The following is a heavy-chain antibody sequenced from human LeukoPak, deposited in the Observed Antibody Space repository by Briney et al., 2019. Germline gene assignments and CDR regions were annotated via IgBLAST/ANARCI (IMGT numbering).Heavy chain of an antibody. CDR2: ISVYNGNT. D-gene: IGHD7-27*01. J-gene: IGHJ6*03. CDR3: ARATGGYYYYYMDV. CDR1: GYTFASYG. V-gene: IGHV1-18*01. Sequence: ASVKVSCKASGYTFASYGISWVRQAPGQGLEWMGWISVYNGNTNYAQKYQGRVTMTTDTSTSTAYMDLRSLRSDDTAVYYCARATGGYYYYYMDVWGKGTTVTVSS.